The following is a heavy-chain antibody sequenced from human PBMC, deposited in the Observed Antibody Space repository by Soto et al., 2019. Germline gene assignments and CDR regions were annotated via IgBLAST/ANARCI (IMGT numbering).Heavy chain of an antibody. D-gene: IGHD6-19*01. CDR1: GYTFTSYG. V-gene: IGHV1-18*01. Sequence: EASVKVSCKASGYTFTSYGISWVRQAPGQGLEWMGWISAYNGNTNYAQKLQGRVTMTTDTSTSTAYMELRSLRSDDTAVYYCARDPEWARGGSGWYNYYYYYMDVWGKGTTVTVSS. CDR3: ARDPEWARGGSGWYNYYYYYMDV. J-gene: IGHJ6*03. CDR2: ISAYNGNT.